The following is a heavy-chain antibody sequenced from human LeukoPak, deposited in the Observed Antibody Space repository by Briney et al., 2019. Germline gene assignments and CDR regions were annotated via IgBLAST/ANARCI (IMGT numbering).Heavy chain of an antibody. J-gene: IGHJ4*02. V-gene: IGHV4-39*01. Sequence: PSETLSLTCTVSGGSISSSSYYWGWIRQPPVKGLEWIGSIYYSGSTYYNPSLKSRVTISVDTSKNQFSLKLSSVTAADTAVYYCAERGNYYDSSGYYAFDYWGQGTLVTVSS. CDR3: AERGNYYDSSGYYAFDY. CDR2: IYYSGST. D-gene: IGHD3-22*01. CDR1: GGSISSSSYY.